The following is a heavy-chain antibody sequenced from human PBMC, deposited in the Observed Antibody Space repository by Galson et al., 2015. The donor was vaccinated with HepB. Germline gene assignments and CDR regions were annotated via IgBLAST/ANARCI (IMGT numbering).Heavy chain of an antibody. CDR1: GFNFSSYW. CDR2: INSDGSST. J-gene: IGHJ6*02. V-gene: IGHV3-74*01. D-gene: IGHD3-3*01. CDR3: AREELRFLEWLPVTPYYYYGMDV. Sequence: SLRLSCAASGFNFSSYWMHWVRQAPGKGLVWVSRINSDGSSTSYADSVKGRFTISRDNAKNTLYLQMNSLRAEDTAVYYCAREELRFLEWLPVTPYYYYGMDVWGQGTTVTVSS.